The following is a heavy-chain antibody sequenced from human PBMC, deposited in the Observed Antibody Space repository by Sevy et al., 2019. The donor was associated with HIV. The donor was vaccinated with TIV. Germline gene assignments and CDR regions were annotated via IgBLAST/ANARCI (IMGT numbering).Heavy chain of an antibody. J-gene: IGHJ4*02. CDR3: ARDPMGYDNRAAIDY. V-gene: IGHV3-48*02. CDR1: GFTFSSYS. Sequence: GGSLRLSCAASGFTFSSYSMNWVRQAPGKGLEWVSYISSSSSTIYYADSVKGRFTISRDNAKNSLYLQMNSLRDEDTAVYYCARDPMGYDNRAAIDYWGQGTLVTVSS. CDR2: ISSSSSTI. D-gene: IGHD3-22*01.